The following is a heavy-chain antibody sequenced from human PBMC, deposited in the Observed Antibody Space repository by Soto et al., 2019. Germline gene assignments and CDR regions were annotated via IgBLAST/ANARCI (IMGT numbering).Heavy chain of an antibody. CDR1: GFTFSSYG. CDR2: IWFDRSNK. V-gene: IGHV3-33*01. Sequence: QVQLVESGGGVVQPGRSLRLSCAASGFTFSSYGMHWVRQPPGKGLEWVAVIWFDRSNKHYADSVKGRFTISRDNSKNTLYLQMNSLRAEYTSVYDGAHSSSWYYFDDWGQGTLVTVSS. J-gene: IGHJ4*02. CDR3: AHSSSWYYFDD. D-gene: IGHD6-13*01.